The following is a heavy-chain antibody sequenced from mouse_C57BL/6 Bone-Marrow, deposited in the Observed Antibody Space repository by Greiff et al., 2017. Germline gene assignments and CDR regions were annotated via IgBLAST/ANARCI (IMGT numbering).Heavy chain of an antibody. J-gene: IGHJ3*01. CDR1: GYTFTDYY. CDR3: AREGWFAY. Sequence: VQLQQSGPVLVKPGASVKMSCKASGYTFTDYYMNWVKQSHGKSLEWIGVINPYNGGTSYNQKFKGKATLTVDKSSSTAYMQLSSLTSEDSAVYYCAREGWFAYWGQGTLVTVSA. V-gene: IGHV1-19*01. CDR2: INPYNGGT.